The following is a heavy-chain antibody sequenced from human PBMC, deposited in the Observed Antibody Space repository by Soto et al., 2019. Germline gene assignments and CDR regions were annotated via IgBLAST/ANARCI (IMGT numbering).Heavy chain of an antibody. CDR1: GFTFSNAW. Sequence: EVQLVESGGGLVKPGGSLRLSCAASGFTFSNAWMSWVRQAPGKGLEWVGRIKSKTDGGTTDYAAPVKGRFTISRDDSKHTLYLQMNSLKTEDTAVYYGTTGLVRGGNGMDVWGQGTTVTVSS. V-gene: IGHV3-15*01. CDR3: TTGLVRGGNGMDV. CDR2: IKSKTDGGTT. D-gene: IGHD3-10*01. J-gene: IGHJ6*02.